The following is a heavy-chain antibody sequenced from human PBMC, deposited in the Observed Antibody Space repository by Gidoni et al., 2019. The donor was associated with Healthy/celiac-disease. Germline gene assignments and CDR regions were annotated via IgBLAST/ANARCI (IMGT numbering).Heavy chain of an antibody. J-gene: IGHJ4*02. Sequence: EVQRLESGGGLVQPGGSLSLSCAASGFTFSRSAMSWVRHSPGKGLEWVAAISGSGGSTYYADSVKGRFTISRDNSKNTLYLQMNSLRAEDTAVYSCAPRPDYWGQGTLDTVSS. CDR2: ISGSGGST. CDR1: GFTFSRSA. CDR3: APRPDY. V-gene: IGHV3-23*01.